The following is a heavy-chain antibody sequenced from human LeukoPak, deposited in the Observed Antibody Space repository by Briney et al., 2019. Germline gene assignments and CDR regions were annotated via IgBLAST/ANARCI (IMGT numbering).Heavy chain of an antibody. Sequence: GGSLRLSCAASEFTFSNYWMSWVRQAPGKGLEWVAHIKEDGSEQRYVDSVKGRFTISRDNAKNSLYLQMNSLRGEDTAVYYCARDGRAIYYFDYWGQGTLVTVSS. J-gene: IGHJ4*02. D-gene: IGHD3-9*01. CDR1: EFTFSNYW. V-gene: IGHV3-7*01. CDR2: IKEDGSEQ. CDR3: ARDGRAIYYFDY.